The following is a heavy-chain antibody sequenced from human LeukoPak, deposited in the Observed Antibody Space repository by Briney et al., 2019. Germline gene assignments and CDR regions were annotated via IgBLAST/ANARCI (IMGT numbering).Heavy chain of an antibody. D-gene: IGHD6-13*01. CDR1: GFTFGSYN. J-gene: IGHJ4*02. Sequence: GGSLRLSCAASGFTFGSYNMTWVRQAPGKGLEWVSLIDSNSNFMNYADSVKGRFTISGDNAKKSLYLEMNSLRAEDTAVYYCAKDSHSWSRDYWGQGTLVTVSS. CDR2: IDSNSNFM. V-gene: IGHV3-21*01. CDR3: AKDSHSWSRDY.